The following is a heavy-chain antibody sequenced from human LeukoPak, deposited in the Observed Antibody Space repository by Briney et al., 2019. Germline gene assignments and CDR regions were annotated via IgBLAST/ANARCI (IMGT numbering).Heavy chain of an antibody. V-gene: IGHV4-38-2*02. CDR2: IYHGGST. CDR1: GYSISSGYY. CDR3: ARVTSSSWFEGYFDY. Sequence: SETLSLTCTVSGYSISSGYYWGWIRQPPGKGLEWIGNIYHGGSTYYNPSLKSRVTMSGDTSKNQFSLNLSSVTAADTAVYYCARVTSSSWFEGYFDYWGQGTLVTVSS. J-gene: IGHJ4*02. D-gene: IGHD6-13*01.